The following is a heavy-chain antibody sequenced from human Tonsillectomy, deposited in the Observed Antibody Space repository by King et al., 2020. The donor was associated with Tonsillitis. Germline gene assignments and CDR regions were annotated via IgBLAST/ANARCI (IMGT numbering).Heavy chain of an antibody. J-gene: IGHJ6*03. Sequence: VQLVESGGGLVQPGGYLRLSCAASGLTFSSFAMTWGRPGPGKGLEWVSRSSGCACVTYDGDSVNGRFHTSRDNSKNTLYLQVNGLRAEDTSVYYCAKLLRSGYHLYYMDVWGKGTTVTVSS. CDR1: GLTFSSFA. D-gene: IGHD3-3*01. CDR3: AKLLRSGYHLYYMDV. CDR2: SSGCACVT. V-gene: IGHV3-23*04.